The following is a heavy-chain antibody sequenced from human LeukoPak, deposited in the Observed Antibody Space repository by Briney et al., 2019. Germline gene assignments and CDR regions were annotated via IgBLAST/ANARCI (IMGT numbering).Heavy chain of an antibody. CDR3: ARQVGYSYGRFDY. D-gene: IGHD5-18*01. CDR2: IYYSGST. V-gene: IGHV4-39*01. J-gene: IGHJ4*02. CDR1: GGSISSYY. Sequence: PSETLSLTCTVSGGSISSYYWGWIRQPPGEGLEWIGSIYYSGSTYYNSSLQSRVTISVDTSNNQFSLKLSSVTAADTAVYYCARQVGYSYGRFDYWGRGTLVTVSS.